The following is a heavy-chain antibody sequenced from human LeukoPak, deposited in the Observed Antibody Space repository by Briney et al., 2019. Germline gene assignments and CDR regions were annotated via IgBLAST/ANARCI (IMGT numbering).Heavy chain of an antibody. Sequence: PGASLRLSCAASGFTFSSHWMTWVRQAPGKGLEWVANINQDGSEEYYVDSLMGRFSISRDNAKKSLYLQMNSLRADGTAVYYCARDATPDGVILDYWGQGALVTVSS. CDR3: ARDATPDGVILDY. J-gene: IGHJ4*02. CDR2: INQDGSEE. CDR1: GFTFSSHW. D-gene: IGHD2-8*02. V-gene: IGHV3-7*05.